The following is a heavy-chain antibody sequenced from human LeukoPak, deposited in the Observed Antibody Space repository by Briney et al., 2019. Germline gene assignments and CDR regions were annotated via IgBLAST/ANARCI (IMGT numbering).Heavy chain of an antibody. CDR1: GYSLTELS. D-gene: IGHD5-24*01. V-gene: IGHV1-24*01. CDR2: FDTEDDET. J-gene: IGHJ6*02. CDR3: ATGVSDGYSPNYYYYGMDV. Sequence: ASVKVSCKISGYSLTELSMHWVRQAPGKGLEWMGGFDTEDDETIYAQKFQGRVTMTEDTSTDTAYMELSSLRSEDTAVYYCATGVSDGYSPNYYYYGMDVRGQGTTVTVSS.